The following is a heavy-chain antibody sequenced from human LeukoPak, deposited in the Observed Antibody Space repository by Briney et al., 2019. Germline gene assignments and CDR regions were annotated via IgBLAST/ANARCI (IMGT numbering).Heavy chain of an antibody. Sequence: GGSLRLSCVASGFTFSSYSMNWVRQAPGKGLEWVSYISNIGSIIYYADSVKGRFTISRDNAENSLYLQMNSLRAEDTAVYYCARGDVLGYCTNGVCRPFDYWGQGTLVTVSS. V-gene: IGHV3-48*04. D-gene: IGHD2-8*01. J-gene: IGHJ4*02. CDR3: ARGDVLGYCTNGVCRPFDY. CDR2: ISNIGSII. CDR1: GFTFSSYS.